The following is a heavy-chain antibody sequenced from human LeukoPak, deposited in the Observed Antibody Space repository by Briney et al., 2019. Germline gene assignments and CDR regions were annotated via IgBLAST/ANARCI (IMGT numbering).Heavy chain of an antibody. CDR1: GYTFTGYY. J-gene: IGHJ4*02. V-gene: IGHV1-2*02. Sequence: GASVKVSCKASGYTFTGYYMHWVRQAPGQGLEWMGWINPNSGGTNYAQKFQGRVTMTRDTSISTAYMELSRLRSDDTAVYYCARDLDDWNDADEFDDWGQGTLVTVSS. D-gene: IGHD1-1*01. CDR3: ARDLDDWNDADEFDD. CDR2: INPNSGGT.